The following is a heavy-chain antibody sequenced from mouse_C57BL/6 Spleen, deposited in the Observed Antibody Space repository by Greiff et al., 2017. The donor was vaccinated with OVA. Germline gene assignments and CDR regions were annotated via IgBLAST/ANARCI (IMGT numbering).Heavy chain of an antibody. V-gene: IGHV1-82*01. CDR3: AILYDGYYEGFAY. CDR2: IYPGDGDT. Sequence: QVQLKESGPELVKPGASVKISCKASGYAFSSSWMNWVKQRPGKGLEWIGRIYPGDGDTNYNGKFKGKATLTADKSSSTAYMQLSSLTSEDSAVYFCAILYDGYYEGFAYWGQGTLVTVSA. J-gene: IGHJ3*01. CDR1: GYAFSSSW. D-gene: IGHD2-3*01.